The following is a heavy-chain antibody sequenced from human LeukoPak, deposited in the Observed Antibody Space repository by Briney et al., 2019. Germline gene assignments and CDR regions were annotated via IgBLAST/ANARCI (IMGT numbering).Heavy chain of an antibody. CDR3: ARGALYSSSP. CDR1: GFTFSSYW. V-gene: IGHV3-74*01. CDR2: INSDGSST. Sequence: GGSLRLSCAASGFTFSSYWMHWVRQAPRKGLVWVSRINSDGSSTSYADSVKGRFTISRDNAKNTLYLQMNSLRAEDTAVYYCARGALYSSSPWGQGTLVTVSS. J-gene: IGHJ5*02. D-gene: IGHD6-13*01.